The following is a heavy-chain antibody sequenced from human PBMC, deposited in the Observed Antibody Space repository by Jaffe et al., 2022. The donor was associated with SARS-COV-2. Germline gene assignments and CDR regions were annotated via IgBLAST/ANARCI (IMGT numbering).Heavy chain of an antibody. J-gene: IGHJ4*02. Sequence: EVQLVESGGGLVQPGRSLRLSCTASGFTFGDYAMSWVRQAPGKGLEWVGFIRSKAYGGTTEYAASVKGRFTISRDDSKSIAYLQMNSLKTEDTAVYYCTRGRYRGYDSYFDYWGQGTLVTVSS. D-gene: IGHD5-12*01. CDR1: GFTFGDYA. V-gene: IGHV3-49*04. CDR3: TRGRYRGYDSYFDY. CDR2: IRSKAYGGTT.